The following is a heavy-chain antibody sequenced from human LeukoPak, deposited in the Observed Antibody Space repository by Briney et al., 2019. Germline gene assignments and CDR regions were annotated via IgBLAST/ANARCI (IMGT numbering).Heavy chain of an antibody. J-gene: IGHJ5*02. V-gene: IGHV4-59*01. CDR2: IYYSGSP. CDR3: ASVPYSSGWYNWFDP. CDR1: GGSISSYY. Sequence: SETLSLTCTGSGGSISSYYWSWIRQPPGKGLEWIGYIYYSGSPNYNPSLKSRVTISVDTSKNQFSLQLSSVTAADTAVYYCASVPYSSGWYNWFDPWGQGTLVTVSS. D-gene: IGHD6-19*01.